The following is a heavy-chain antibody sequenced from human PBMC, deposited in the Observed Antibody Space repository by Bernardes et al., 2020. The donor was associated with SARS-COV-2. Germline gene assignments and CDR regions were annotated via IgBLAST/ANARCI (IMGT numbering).Heavy chain of an antibody. D-gene: IGHD3-16*01. CDR2: ISYDGRSE. Sequence: GGSLRLSCAASGLSFSTYGMHWVRQAPGKGLEWVAVISYDGRSENYADSVKGRFSISRDNSKNTVYLQMNSLRTEDTAVYFCAKVQGSYYDSVWGSTSPYGDAVDIWGRGTMVTVSS. J-gene: IGHJ3*02. CDR3: AKVQGSYYDSVWGSTSPYGDAVDI. CDR1: GLSFSTYG. V-gene: IGHV3-30*18.